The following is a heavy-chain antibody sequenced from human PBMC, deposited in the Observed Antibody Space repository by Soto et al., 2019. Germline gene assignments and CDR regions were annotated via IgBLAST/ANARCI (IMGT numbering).Heavy chain of an antibody. CDR1: GGTFSSYA. D-gene: IGHD3-22*01. Sequence: QVQLVQSGAEVKKPGSSVKVSCKASGGTFSSYAISWVRQAPGQGLEWMGGISPIFGTANYAQKFQGRVTITADESTSTAYTELSSLRSEDKAVYYCARVAYYHSSGYYDYWGQGTLVPVSS. CDR3: ARVAYYHSSGYYDY. J-gene: IGHJ4*02. CDR2: ISPIFGTA. V-gene: IGHV1-69*01.